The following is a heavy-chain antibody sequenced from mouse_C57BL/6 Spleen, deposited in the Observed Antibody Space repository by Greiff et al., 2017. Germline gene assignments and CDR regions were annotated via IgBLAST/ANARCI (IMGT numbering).Heavy chain of an antibody. Sequence: VQLQQSGAELVRPGASVTLSCKASGYTFTDYEMHWVKQTPVHGLEWIGALDPETGGTAYNQKFKGKAILTADKSSSTAYMELRSLTSEDSSVYYCTRYYDYDFYYAMDYWGQGTSVTVSS. CDR2: LDPETGGT. CDR1: GYTFTDYE. D-gene: IGHD2-4*01. CDR3: TRYYDYDFYYAMDY. V-gene: IGHV1-15*01. J-gene: IGHJ4*01.